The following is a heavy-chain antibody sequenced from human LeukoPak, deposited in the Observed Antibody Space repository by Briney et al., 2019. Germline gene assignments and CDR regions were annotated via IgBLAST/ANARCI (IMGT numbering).Heavy chain of an antibody. CDR3: VGYHSESPAP. V-gene: IGHV3-53*01. CDR2: IYTGNST. J-gene: IGHJ5*02. CDR1: GFTVSSNY. D-gene: IGHD3-10*01. Sequence: GGSLRLSCAASGFTVSSNYMSWVRQAPGKGLEWVSGIYTGNSTIYADSVRGRFTISRDNSKNTFYLQMNSLRAEDTAVYYCVGYHSESPAPWGQGTLVTVSS.